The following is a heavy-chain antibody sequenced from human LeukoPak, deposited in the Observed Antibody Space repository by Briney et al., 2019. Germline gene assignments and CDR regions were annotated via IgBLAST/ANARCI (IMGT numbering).Heavy chain of an antibody. J-gene: IGHJ4*02. CDR1: GFTFSNYN. CDR2: IGSGGSRTI. Sequence: PGGSLRLSCAASGFTFSNYNMNWVRQAPGKGLEWVSYIGSGGSRTIYYADSVKGRFTVSRDNAKNSLYLQMNSLRAEDTAVYYCARVDYGDYSKDFDYWGQGTLVTVSS. D-gene: IGHD4-17*01. V-gene: IGHV3-48*04. CDR3: ARVDYGDYSKDFDY.